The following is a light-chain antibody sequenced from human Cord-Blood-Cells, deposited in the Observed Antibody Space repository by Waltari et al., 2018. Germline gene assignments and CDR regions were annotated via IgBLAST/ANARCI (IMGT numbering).Light chain of an antibody. V-gene: IGLV1-40*01. J-gene: IGLJ2*01. CDR3: QSYDSSPREV. CDR1: SSNIGAGYD. CDR2: GNS. Sequence: QSVLTQPPSVSGAPGQRVTISCTGSSSNIGAGYDVHWYQQLPGTAPKLLIYGNSNLPSGVPDRFSGSKSGTSASLAITGLQAEDEADYYCQSYDSSPREVFGGGTKLTVL.